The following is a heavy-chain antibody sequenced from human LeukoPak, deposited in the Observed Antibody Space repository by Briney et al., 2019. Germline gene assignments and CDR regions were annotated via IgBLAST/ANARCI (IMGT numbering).Heavy chain of an antibody. D-gene: IGHD3-10*01. CDR3: TTPFMVRGVIITGGFDP. CDR2: IKSKTDGGTT. V-gene: IGHV3-15*01. J-gene: IGHJ5*02. Sequence: GRSLRLSCVASGFTSSHYSLHWVRQAPGKGLEWVGRIKSKTDGGTTDYAAPVKGRFTISRDDSKNTLYLQMNSLKTEDTAVYYCTTPFMVRGVIITGGFDPWGQGTLVTVSS. CDR1: GFTSSHYS.